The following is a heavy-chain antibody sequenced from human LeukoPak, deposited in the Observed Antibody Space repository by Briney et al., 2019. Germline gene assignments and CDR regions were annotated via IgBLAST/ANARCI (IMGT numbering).Heavy chain of an antibody. V-gene: IGHV3-9*01. J-gene: IGHJ4*02. CDR2: ITWNGGTI. CDR3: ATRYASGPIADY. CDR1: GSSFDDFA. D-gene: IGHD3-10*01. Sequence: GGSLRLSCAASGSSFDDFAMHWVRQAPGKGLEWVSGITWNGGTIDYADSVKGRFTISRDNAKNSLYLQMNSLRAEDTALYYCATRYASGPIADYWGQGTLVTVSS.